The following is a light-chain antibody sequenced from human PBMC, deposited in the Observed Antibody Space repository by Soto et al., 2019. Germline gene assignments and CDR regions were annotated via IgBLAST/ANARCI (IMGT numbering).Light chain of an antibody. CDR3: LLLYPGTRRV. Sequence: QAVVTQETSLTVSPGGTVTLTCGSSTGAVTSGHYPYWFQQKPGQAPRTLIYDTNNKYSWTPARFSASLLGGKAALTLSAAQPEDEAEYYCLLLYPGTRRVFGTGTKLTVL. CDR2: DTN. CDR1: TGAVTSGHY. J-gene: IGLJ1*01. V-gene: IGLV7-46*01.